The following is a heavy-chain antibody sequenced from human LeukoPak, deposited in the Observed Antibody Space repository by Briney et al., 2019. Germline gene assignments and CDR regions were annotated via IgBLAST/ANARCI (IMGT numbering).Heavy chain of an antibody. J-gene: IGHJ4*02. D-gene: IGHD4-17*01. CDR2: FDPEDGET. CDR3: ATQASTSTTVTTFDY. CDR1: GYTLTELS. Sequence: GASVKVSCKVSGYTLTELSMHWVRQAPGKGLEWMGGFDPEDGETIYARKFQGRVTMTEDTSTDTAYMELSSLRSEDTAVYYCATQASTSTTVTTFDYRGQGTLVTVSS. V-gene: IGHV1-24*01.